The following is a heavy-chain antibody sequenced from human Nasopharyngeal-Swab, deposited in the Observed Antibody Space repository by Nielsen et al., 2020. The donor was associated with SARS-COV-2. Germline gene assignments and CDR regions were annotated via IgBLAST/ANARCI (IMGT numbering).Heavy chain of an antibody. J-gene: IGHJ4*02. Sequence: ASVKVSCKASRYTFTSYYMHWVRQTPGQGLEWMGIINPSGGSTSYAQKFQGRVTMTRDTSTSTVYMELSSLRSEDTAVYYCARGPLADCGGDCSNPYYFDYWGQGTLVTVSS. CDR2: INPSGGST. V-gene: IGHV1-46*01. CDR3: ARGPLADCGGDCSNPYYFDY. D-gene: IGHD2-21*02. CDR1: RYTFTSYY.